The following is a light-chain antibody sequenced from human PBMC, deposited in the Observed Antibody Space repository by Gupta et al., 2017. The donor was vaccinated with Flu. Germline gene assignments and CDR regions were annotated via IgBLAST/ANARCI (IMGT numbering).Light chain of an antibody. V-gene: IGKV1-39*01. CDR3: QQSYSTPRT. J-gene: IGKJ1*01. CDR1: QSISSY. CDR2: AAS. Sequence: ITCRASQSISSYLNWYQQKPGKAPKLLIYAASSLQSGVPSRFSGSGSGTDFTLTISSLQPEDFATYYCQQSYSTPRTFGQGTKVEIK.